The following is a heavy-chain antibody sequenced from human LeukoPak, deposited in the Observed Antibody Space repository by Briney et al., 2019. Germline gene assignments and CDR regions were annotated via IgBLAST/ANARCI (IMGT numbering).Heavy chain of an antibody. V-gene: IGHV1-69*01. CDR2: IIPIFGTA. Sequence: ASVKVSCKASGGTFSSYAISWVRQAPGQGLEWMGGIIPIFGTANYAQKFQGRVTITADESTSTAYMELRSLRSDDTAVYYCALIPYCTTITCYYFDYWGQGTLVTVSS. CDR3: ALIPYCTTITCYYFDY. D-gene: IGHD2-8*01. J-gene: IGHJ4*02. CDR1: GGTFSSYA.